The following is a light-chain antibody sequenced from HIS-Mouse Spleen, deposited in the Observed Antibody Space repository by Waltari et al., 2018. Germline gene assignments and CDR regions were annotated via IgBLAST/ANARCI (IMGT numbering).Light chain of an antibody. V-gene: IGLV3-10*01. Sequence: SYELTQPPSVSVSPGQTTRITCSGDALPKKYAYWYQQKSGQAPVLVIYEDSKRPPGSPGGFSGSSSGTMATLTISGAQVEGEADYYCYSTDSSGNHRVFGGGTKLTVL. CDR2: EDS. CDR3: YSTDSSGNHRV. J-gene: IGLJ2*01. CDR1: ALPKKY.